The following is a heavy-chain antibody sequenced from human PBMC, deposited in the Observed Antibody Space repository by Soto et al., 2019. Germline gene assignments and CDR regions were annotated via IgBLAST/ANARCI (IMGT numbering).Heavy chain of an antibody. CDR2: IIPMFGTA. CDR1: GGTFSTYT. Sequence: QVQLVQSGAEVKKPGSSVKVSCKASGGTFSTYTINWVRQAPGQGLEWMGGIIPMFGTANYAQKFQGRVTITADESTSTAYMELSSLRSEDTAVYYCARRYCISTSCHYYGMDVGGQGTTVTVSS. CDR3: ARRYCISTSCHYYGMDV. V-gene: IGHV1-69*12. J-gene: IGHJ6*02. D-gene: IGHD2-2*01.